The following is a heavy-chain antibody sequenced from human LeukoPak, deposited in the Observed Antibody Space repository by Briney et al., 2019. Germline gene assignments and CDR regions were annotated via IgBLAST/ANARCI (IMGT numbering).Heavy chain of an antibody. V-gene: IGHV3-9*01. J-gene: IGHJ4*02. D-gene: IGHD5-12*01. CDR2: ISWNSGSI. CDR1: GFTFDDYA. CDR3: AKDRDKWLREYYFDY. Sequence: PGGSLRLSCAASGFTFDDYAMHWVRQAPGKGLEWVSGISWNSGSIGYADSVKGRFTISRDNAKNSLYLQMNSLRAEDTALYYCAKDRDKWLREYYFDYWGQGTLVTVSS.